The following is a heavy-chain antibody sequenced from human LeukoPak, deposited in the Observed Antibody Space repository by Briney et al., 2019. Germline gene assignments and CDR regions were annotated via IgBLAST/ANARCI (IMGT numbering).Heavy chain of an antibody. CDR1: GFTFSSYG. CDR3: AKDSGLVYYYMDV. V-gene: IGHV3-30*02. J-gene: IGHJ6*03. Sequence: GGSLRLSCAASGFTFSSYGMHWVRQAPGKGLEWVAFIRYDGSNKYYADSVKGRYTISRDNSKNTLYLQMNSLRAEDTAVYYCAKDSGLVYYYMDVWGKGTTVTVSS. CDR2: IRYDGSNK. D-gene: IGHD3-10*01.